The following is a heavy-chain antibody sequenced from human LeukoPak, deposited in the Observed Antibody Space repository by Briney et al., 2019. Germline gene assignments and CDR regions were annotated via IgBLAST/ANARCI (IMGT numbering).Heavy chain of an antibody. D-gene: IGHD1-1*01. J-gene: IGHJ6*04. CDR2: ISGSGGST. CDR3: AKGERRYYYYGMDV. CDR1: GVTFSSYA. Sequence: GGSLRLSCAASGVTFSSYAMSWVRQAPGKGLEWVSAISGSGGSTYYADSVKGRFTISRDNSKNTLYLQMDSLRAEDTAVYDCAKGERRYYYYGMDVWGKGTTVTVSS. V-gene: IGHV3-23*01.